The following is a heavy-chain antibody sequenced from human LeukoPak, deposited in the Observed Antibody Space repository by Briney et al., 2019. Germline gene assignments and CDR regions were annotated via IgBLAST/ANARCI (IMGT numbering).Heavy chain of an antibody. Sequence: SQTLSLTCTVSGGSISSGSYYWSWIRQPAGKGLEWIGRIYTSGSTNYNPSLKGRLTMTVDTSKNQFSLNLSSVTAADTAVYYCARGRGSSWYYFDSWGQGTLVTVSS. CDR3: ARGRGSSWYYFDS. CDR2: IYTSGST. D-gene: IGHD6-13*01. V-gene: IGHV4-61*02. CDR1: GGSISSGSYY. J-gene: IGHJ4*02.